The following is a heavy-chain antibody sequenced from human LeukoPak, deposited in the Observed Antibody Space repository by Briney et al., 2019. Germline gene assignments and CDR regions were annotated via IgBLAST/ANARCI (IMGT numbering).Heavy chain of an antibody. V-gene: IGHV1-18*01. CDR2: ISPNNGDT. J-gene: IGHJ5*02. CDR1: GYTFTRHA. D-gene: IGHD4-17*01. Sequence: GASVKVSCMASGYTFTRHAITWVRQAPGQGLEWMGWISPNNGDTNYTQRFQGRVTMTADTSTSTAYMELRSLRCDDTAVYYCARVKGREKYGDYVLGFDPWGPGTLVTVFS. CDR3: ARVKGREKYGDYVLGFDP.